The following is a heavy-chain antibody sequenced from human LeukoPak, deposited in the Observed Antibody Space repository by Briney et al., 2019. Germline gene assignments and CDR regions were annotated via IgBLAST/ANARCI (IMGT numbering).Heavy chain of an antibody. D-gene: IGHD6-6*01. Sequence: SETLSLTCTVSGGSLSSSNYYWGWIRQPPGRGLEWLACIRYSWSTYYNPSLKTRVTISVDTSKNQFSLRLSSVTAADTAVYYCASAVVSSSIAGADVWGQGTMVTVSS. V-gene: IGHV4-39*01. CDR1: GGSLSSSNYY. J-gene: IGHJ3*01. CDR3: ASAVVSSSIAGADV. CDR2: IRYSWST.